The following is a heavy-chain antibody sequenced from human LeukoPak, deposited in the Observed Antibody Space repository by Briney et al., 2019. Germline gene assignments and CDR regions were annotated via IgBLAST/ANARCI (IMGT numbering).Heavy chain of an antibody. Sequence: KPSETLSLTCTVSGGSISSYYWSWIRQPPGKGLEWIGYIYYSGSTNYNPSLKSRVTISVDTSKNQFSLKLSSVAAADTAVYYCASNIAAAGTSSFDYWGQGTLVTVSS. CDR3: ASNIAAAGTSSFDY. V-gene: IGHV4-59*08. J-gene: IGHJ4*02. D-gene: IGHD6-13*01. CDR1: GGSISSYY. CDR2: IYYSGST.